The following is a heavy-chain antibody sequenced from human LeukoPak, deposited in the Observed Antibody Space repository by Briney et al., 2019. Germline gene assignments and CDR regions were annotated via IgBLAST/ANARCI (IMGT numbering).Heavy chain of an antibody. CDR3: ARDISPYWYFDL. V-gene: IGHV3-74*01. Sequence: GGSLRLSCAASGFTFSSYSMHWVRQAPGKGLVWVSRIIGDVGSTSYAGSVKGRFTISRDNAKNTVYLQMNSLRAEDTAVYYCARDISPYWYFDLWGRGTLVTVSS. CDR2: IIGDVGST. CDR1: GFTFSSYS. J-gene: IGHJ2*01. D-gene: IGHD3-16*02.